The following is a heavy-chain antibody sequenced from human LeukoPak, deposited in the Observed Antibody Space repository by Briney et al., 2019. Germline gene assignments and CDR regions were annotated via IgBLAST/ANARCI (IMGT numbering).Heavy chain of an antibody. V-gene: IGHV3-13*01. J-gene: IGHJ4*02. D-gene: IGHD6-13*01. CDR2: IGTAGDT. Sequence: GGSLRLSCAASGFTFSSYAMSWVGQAAGKGLEGGSAIGTAGDTYYPGSMRGRFTISRENAKNSLYLQMNSLRAGDTAVYYCARGAVGQQLAARDFDYWGQGTLVTVSS. CDR1: GFTFSSYA. CDR3: ARGAVGQQLAARDFDY.